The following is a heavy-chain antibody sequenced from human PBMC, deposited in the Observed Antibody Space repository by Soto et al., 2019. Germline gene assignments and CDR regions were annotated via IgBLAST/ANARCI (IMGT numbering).Heavy chain of an antibody. Sequence: SETLSLTCTVSGGSVSRDSNFWSWIRQPPGKGLEWIGYIYYSGPSRYNPSLESRVTISIDSSKNQVSLTLTSVTAADTAVYYCARGYSHYAHWGRGTLVTVS. CDR3: ARGYSHYAH. CDR2: IYYSGPS. V-gene: IGHV4-61*01. D-gene: IGHD4-4*01. J-gene: IGHJ4*02. CDR1: GGSVSRDSNF.